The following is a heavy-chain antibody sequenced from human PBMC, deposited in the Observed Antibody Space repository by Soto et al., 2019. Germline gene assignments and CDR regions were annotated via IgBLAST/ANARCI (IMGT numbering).Heavy chain of an antibody. CDR3: ARQSADYYDSSGYYWAFDY. Sequence: SVKVSCKASGCTFSSYAISWVRQAPGQGLEWMGGIIPIFGTANYAQKFQGRVTITADESTSTAYMELSSLRSEDTAVYYCARQSADYYDSSGYYWAFDYWGQGTLVTVSS. D-gene: IGHD3-22*01. V-gene: IGHV1-69*13. CDR1: GCTFSSYA. CDR2: IIPIFGTA. J-gene: IGHJ4*02.